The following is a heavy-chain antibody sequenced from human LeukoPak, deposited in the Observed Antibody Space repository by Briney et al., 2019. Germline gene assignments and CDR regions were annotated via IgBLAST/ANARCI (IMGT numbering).Heavy chain of an antibody. V-gene: IGHV4-34*01. CDR2: INHSGST. J-gene: IGHJ4*02. CDR3: AREDYGEQNFDY. Sequence: SETLSLTCAVYGGSFSGYYWSWIRQPPGKGLEWIGEINHSGSTNYNPSHKGRVTISVEPSKNQLSLKLSSVTAADTAVYYCAREDYGEQNFDYWGQGTLVTASS. D-gene: IGHD4-17*01. CDR1: GGSFSGYY.